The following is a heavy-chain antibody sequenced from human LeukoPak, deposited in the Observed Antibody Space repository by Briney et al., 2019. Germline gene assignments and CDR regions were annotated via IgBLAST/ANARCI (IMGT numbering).Heavy chain of an antibody. CDR1: GGSFSGYY. CDR3: ARRNGDYGDYDFHFSHYFAY. V-gene: IGHV4-34*01. CDR2: INHSGST. J-gene: IGHJ4*02. Sequence: SETLSLTCAVYGGSFSGYYWSWIRQPPGKGLEWIGEINHSGSTNYNPSLKSRVTISVDTSKNQFSLKLSSVTAADPAVYYCARRNGDYGDYDFHFSHYFAYWGQGTLVTVSS. D-gene: IGHD4-17*01.